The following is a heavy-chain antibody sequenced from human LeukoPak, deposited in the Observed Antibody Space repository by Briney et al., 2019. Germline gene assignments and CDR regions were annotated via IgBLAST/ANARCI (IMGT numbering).Heavy chain of an antibody. CDR2: IYYSGST. CDR1: GGSISSSSYY. D-gene: IGHD2-15*01. CDR3: ARLKRDCDDISCSGPDY. J-gene: IGHJ4*02. Sequence: SETLSLTCTVSGGSISSSSYYWGWIRLPPGKGLEWLGSIYYSGSTYYNPSLKSRVTISVDTSKNQFSLKLSSVTAADTAVYYCARLKRDCDDISCSGPDYWGQGTLVTVSS. V-gene: IGHV4-39*01.